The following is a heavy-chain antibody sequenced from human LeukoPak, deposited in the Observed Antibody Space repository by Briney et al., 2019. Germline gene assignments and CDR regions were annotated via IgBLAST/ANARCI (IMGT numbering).Heavy chain of an antibody. CDR1: GFTFRSYW. CDR3: ASFIRQQLVHTDFDY. D-gene: IGHD6-13*01. J-gene: IGHJ4*02. Sequence: GGSLRLSCAASGFTFRSYWMSWVRQAPGKGLEWVANIKQDGSEKYYVDSVKGRFTISRDNAKNSLYLQMNSLRAEDTAVYYCASFIRQQLVHTDFDYWGQGTLVTVS. CDR2: IKQDGSEK. V-gene: IGHV3-7*02.